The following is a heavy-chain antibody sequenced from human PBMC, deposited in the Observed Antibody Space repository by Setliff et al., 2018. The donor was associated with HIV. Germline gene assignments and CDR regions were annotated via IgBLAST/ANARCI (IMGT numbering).Heavy chain of an antibody. CDR1: GGSLTYYY. Sequence: SETLSLTCSIYGGSLTYYYWSWLRQSPGKGLEWIGEVVDSGSVNYNPSLKSRVTISVDPSKKEFSLKLASVTAADTAVYYCATYADRESNRFDPWGQGILVTVSS. CDR2: VVDSGSV. D-gene: IGHD3-10*01. CDR3: ATYADRESNRFDP. V-gene: IGHV4-34*12. J-gene: IGHJ5*02.